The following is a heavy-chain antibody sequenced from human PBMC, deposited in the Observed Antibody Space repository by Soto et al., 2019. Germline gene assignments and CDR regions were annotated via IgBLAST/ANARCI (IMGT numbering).Heavy chain of an antibody. Sequence: QVHLQQWGAGLLKPSETLSLTCAVSGGSFGNYFWNWIRQPPGKGLEWIGELSRGGGTNYNPSLQSRVSISGDPSKNQFSLNLTSVTAADTAVYYCATDRGNHWGQGTLVTVSS. V-gene: IGHV4-34*01. CDR2: LSRGGGT. CDR1: GGSFGNYF. J-gene: IGHJ4*02. CDR3: ATDRGNH.